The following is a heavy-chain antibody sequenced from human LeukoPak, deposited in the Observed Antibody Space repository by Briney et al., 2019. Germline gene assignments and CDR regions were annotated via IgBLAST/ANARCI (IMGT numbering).Heavy chain of an antibody. J-gene: IGHJ4*02. D-gene: IGHD4-11*01. V-gene: IGHV3-15*01. Sequence: PGGSLRLSRAASGFTFSNAWMSWVRQAPGKGREWVGRIKSKTDGGTTAYAAPVKGPLTLSRDHSKNTLYLQMNSLKTEDTAVYYCTTAGVQYRDYWGQGTLVTVSS. CDR3: TTAGVQYRDY. CDR1: GFTFSNAW. CDR2: IKSKTDGGTT.